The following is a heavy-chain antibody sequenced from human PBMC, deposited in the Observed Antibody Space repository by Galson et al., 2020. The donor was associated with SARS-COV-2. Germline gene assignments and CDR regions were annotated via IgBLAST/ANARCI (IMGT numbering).Heavy chain of an antibody. CDR3: ARVRTTATGFDY. CDR1: GGSTSSGGFY. D-gene: IGHD1-1*01. CDR2: IYYSGST. V-gene: IGHV4-31*11. J-gene: IGHJ4*02. Sequence: ASETLSLTCAVSGGSTSSGGFYWTWIRQHPEKGLEWIGYIYYSGSTYYNPSLQSRVTMSVDTSKNHFSLKLTSVTAADTAVYFCARVRTTATGFDYWGQGTLVTVSS.